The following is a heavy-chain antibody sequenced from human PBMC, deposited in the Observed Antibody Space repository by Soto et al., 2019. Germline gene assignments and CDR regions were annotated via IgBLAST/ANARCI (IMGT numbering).Heavy chain of an antibody. CDR1: GFTFSSYA. D-gene: IGHD5-12*01. V-gene: IGHV3-23*01. J-gene: IGHJ6*03. Sequence: GGSLRLSCAASGFTFSSYAMSWVRQAPGKGLEWVSAISGSGGSTYYADSVKGRFTISRDNSKNTLYLQMNSLRAEDAAVYYCAEGGGYDDPLYYYYYFDVWGKGTTVTVSS. CDR3: AEGGGYDDPLYYYYYFDV. CDR2: ISGSGGST.